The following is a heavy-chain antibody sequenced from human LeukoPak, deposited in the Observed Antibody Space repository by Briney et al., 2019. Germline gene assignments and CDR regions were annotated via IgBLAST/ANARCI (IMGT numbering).Heavy chain of an antibody. Sequence: SETLSLTCAVSGGSISSGGYSWSWIRQPPGKGLEWIGYIYHSGSTYYNPSLKSRVTISVDRSKNQFSLKLSSVTAADTAVYYCARGFYCSSTSCYYNWFDPWGQGTLVTVSS. CDR3: ARGFYCSSTSCYYNWFDP. CDR2: IYHSGST. CDR1: GGSISSGGYS. J-gene: IGHJ5*02. D-gene: IGHD2-2*01. V-gene: IGHV4-30-2*01.